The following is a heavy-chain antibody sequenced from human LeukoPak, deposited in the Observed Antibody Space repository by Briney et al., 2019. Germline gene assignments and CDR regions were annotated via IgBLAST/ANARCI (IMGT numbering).Heavy chain of an antibody. CDR3: AGAGPYYDILTGYQIDY. D-gene: IGHD3-9*01. J-gene: IGHJ4*02. Sequence: SETLSLTCTVSGGPISSYYWSWIRQPPGEGLEWIGYIYYSGTTNYNPSLKSRVTLSVDTSKNQFSLKLSSVTAADTAVYYCAGAGPYYDILTGYQIDYWGQGTLVTVSS. CDR1: GGPISSYY. CDR2: IYYSGTT. V-gene: IGHV4-59*01.